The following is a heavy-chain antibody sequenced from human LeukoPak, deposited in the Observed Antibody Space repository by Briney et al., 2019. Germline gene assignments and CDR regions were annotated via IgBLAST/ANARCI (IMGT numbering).Heavy chain of an antibody. CDR3: ANRVPHRSSSVYLDT. Sequence: GGSLRLSRAPSGVTSTNHAIATGCQAPGKGLEWVSAISDDGRNTYYADSVRGHFTISRDNSKRTLYLQMNSLRVDDTPIYYRANRVPHRSSSVYLDTWGQGTLVTVSS. V-gene: IGHV3-23*01. D-gene: IGHD6-6*01. CDR1: GVTSTNHA. J-gene: IGHJ4*02. CDR2: ISDDGRNT.